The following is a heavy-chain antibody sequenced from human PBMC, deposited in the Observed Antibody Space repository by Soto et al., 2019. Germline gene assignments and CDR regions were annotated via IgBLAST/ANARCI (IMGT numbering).Heavy chain of an antibody. CDR3: ARGPYYDLIWNYYYMDV. V-gene: IGHV4-59*08. J-gene: IGHJ6*03. CDR2: MYYSGST. Sequence: QVQLQESGPGLVKPSETLSLSCSVSGGSISGHYWSWVRQTPGKGLEWIGHMYYSGSTNYNPSLKSRVTISVDTSKNHFSLRLTSVTAADTAVYYCARGPYYDLIWNYYYMDVWGKGTTVTVSS. D-gene: IGHD3-16*01. CDR1: GGSISGHY.